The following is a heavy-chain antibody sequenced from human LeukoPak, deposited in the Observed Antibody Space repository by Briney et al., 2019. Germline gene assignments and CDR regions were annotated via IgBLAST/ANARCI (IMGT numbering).Heavy chain of an antibody. Sequence: KPSETLSLTCTVSGGSISSYYWSWIRQPPGKGLEWIGYIYHSGSTKYNPSLKSRVTISLDASKNHFSLKLSSVTAADTAVYYCARGRVVVAASARARGRYFDYWGQGTLVTVSS. CDR1: GGSISSYY. CDR2: IYHSGST. J-gene: IGHJ4*02. CDR3: ARGRVVVAASARARGRYFDY. D-gene: IGHD2-15*01. V-gene: IGHV4-59*12.